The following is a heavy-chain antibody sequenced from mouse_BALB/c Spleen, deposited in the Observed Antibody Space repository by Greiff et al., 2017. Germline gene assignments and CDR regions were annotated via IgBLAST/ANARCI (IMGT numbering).Heavy chain of an antibody. CDR3: ASDGYYQGWYFDV. CDR2: IDPANGNT. CDR1: GFNIKDTY. Sequence: EVQRVESGAELVKPGASVKLSCTASGFNIKDTYMHWVKQRPEQGLEWIGRIDPANGNTKYDPKFQGKATITADTSSNTAYLQLSSLTSEDTAVYYCASDGYYQGWYFDVWGAGTTVTVSS. V-gene: IGHV14-3*02. J-gene: IGHJ1*01. D-gene: IGHD2-3*01.